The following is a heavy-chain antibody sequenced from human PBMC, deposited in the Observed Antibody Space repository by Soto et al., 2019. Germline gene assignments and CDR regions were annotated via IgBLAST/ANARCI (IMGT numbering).Heavy chain of an antibody. D-gene: IGHD5-18*01. CDR2: ISAYNGNT. CDR3: AKGGWIHTSNTPYYLDY. CDR1: GYTFTSYG. J-gene: IGHJ4*02. Sequence: ASVKVSCKASGYTFTSYGISWVRQAPGQGLEWMGWISAYNGNTNYAQKLQGRVTMTTDTSTSTAYMELRSLRSDDTAVYYWAKGGWIHTSNTPYYLDYWGQGTLVTVSS. V-gene: IGHV1-18*01.